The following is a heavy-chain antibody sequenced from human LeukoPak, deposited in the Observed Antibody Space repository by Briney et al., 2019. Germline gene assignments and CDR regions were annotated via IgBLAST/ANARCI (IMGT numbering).Heavy chain of an antibody. Sequence: PGGSLRLSCAASGFTFSSYWMHWVRQAPGKGLVWVSRLNNDGSSTNYADSVKGRFHIYRDNAKNTLYLQMNSLRAEDTAVYYCVRIAWDAFDIWGQGTMVTVSS. CDR2: LNNDGSST. D-gene: IGHD2-15*01. J-gene: IGHJ3*02. V-gene: IGHV3-74*01. CDR1: GFTFSSYW. CDR3: VRIAWDAFDI.